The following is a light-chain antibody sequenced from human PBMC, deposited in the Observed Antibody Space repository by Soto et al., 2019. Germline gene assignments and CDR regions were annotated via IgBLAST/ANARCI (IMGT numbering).Light chain of an antibody. V-gene: IGKV3-15*01. CDR2: GPS. CDR1: QSVSSK. Sequence: ELVLTQSPGTLSLSPGEIATLSCRASQSVSSKLAWYQQKPGQAPRLLMYGPSTRATCIPASFGGSGSGTEFTLTISSLQSEDFAVYYCQQYNSRPRTFGQGTKVDIK. J-gene: IGKJ1*01. CDR3: QQYNSRPRT.